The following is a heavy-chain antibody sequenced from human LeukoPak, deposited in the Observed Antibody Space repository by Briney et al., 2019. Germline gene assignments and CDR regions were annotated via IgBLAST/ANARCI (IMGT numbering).Heavy chain of an antibody. CDR1: GFTFSSYS. CDR2: ISSSSSYI. V-gene: IGHV3-21*01. Sequence: PGGSLRLSCAASGFTFSSYSMNWVRQAPGKGLEWVSSISSSSSYIYYADSVKGRFTISRDNAKNSLYLQMNSLRAEDTAVYYCASRLWFGEKPFDYWGQGTLVTVSS. D-gene: IGHD3-10*01. J-gene: IGHJ4*02. CDR3: ASRLWFGEKPFDY.